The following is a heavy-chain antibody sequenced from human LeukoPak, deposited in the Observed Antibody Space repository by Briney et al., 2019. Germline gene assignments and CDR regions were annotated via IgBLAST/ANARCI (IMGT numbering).Heavy chain of an antibody. V-gene: IGHV1-18*01. Sequence: ASVKVSCKASGYTFTSYGISWVRQAPGQGLEWMGWISAYNGNTNYAQKLQDRVTMTTDTSTSTAHMELRSLRSDDTAVYYCARSYYYDSSGYYYSITPDYWGQGTLVTVSS. D-gene: IGHD3-22*01. CDR2: ISAYNGNT. CDR3: ARSYYYDSSGYYYSITPDY. CDR1: GYTFTSYG. J-gene: IGHJ4*02.